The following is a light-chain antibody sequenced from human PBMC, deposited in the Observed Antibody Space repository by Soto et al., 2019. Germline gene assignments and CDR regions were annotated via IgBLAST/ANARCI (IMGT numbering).Light chain of an antibody. Sequence: DIQMTQSPSSLSASVGDRVTITCRPSQGIGAWLAWYQQKPGKAPKSLIYAASNLESGVPSRFSGSRSGTDYTDYTLTISSLQPEDFATYYCQQYHNYPLTVGGVTKVEI. CDR3: QQYHNYPLT. CDR1: QGIGAW. V-gene: IGKV1D-16*01. CDR2: AAS. J-gene: IGKJ4*01.